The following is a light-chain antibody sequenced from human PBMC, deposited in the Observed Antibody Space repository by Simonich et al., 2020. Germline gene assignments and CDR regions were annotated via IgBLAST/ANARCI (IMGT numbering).Light chain of an antibody. Sequence: QSALTQPASVSGSPGQSITISCTGTSSDVGGYNYVSWYQQHPGKAPKLMCYDVSKRPSGVSNRFSGSKSGNTASLTISGLQAEDEADYYCSSYTSSSNWVFGGGTKLTVL. CDR3: SSYTSSSNWV. CDR2: DVS. V-gene: IGLV2-14*01. CDR1: SSDVGGYNY. J-gene: IGLJ3*02.